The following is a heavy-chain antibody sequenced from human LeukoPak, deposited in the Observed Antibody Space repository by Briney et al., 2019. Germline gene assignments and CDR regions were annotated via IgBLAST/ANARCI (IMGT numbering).Heavy chain of an antibody. Sequence: GRSLRLSCAASGFTFSSYAMHWVRQAPGKGLEWVAVISYDGSNKYYADSVKGRFTISRDNSKNTLYLQMNSLRAEDTAVYYCAGSRIVVPAAMFWFDPWGQGTLVTVSS. CDR3: AGSRIVVPAAMFWFDP. CDR1: GFTFSSYA. CDR2: ISYDGSNK. J-gene: IGHJ5*02. V-gene: IGHV3-30-3*01. D-gene: IGHD2-2*01.